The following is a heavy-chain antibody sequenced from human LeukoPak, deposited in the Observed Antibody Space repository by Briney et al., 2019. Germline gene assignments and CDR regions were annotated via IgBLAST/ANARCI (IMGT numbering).Heavy chain of an antibody. CDR3: ARGRGPRTHLDY. D-gene: IGHD1-14*01. V-gene: IGHV4-34*01. Sequence: PSETLSLTCAVYGGSFSGYYWSWIRQPPGKGLEWIGEINHSGSTNYNPSLKSRVTISVDTSKNQFSLKLSSVTAADTAVYYCARGRGPRTHLDYWGQGTLVTVSS. CDR1: GGSFSGYY. J-gene: IGHJ4*02. CDR2: INHSGST.